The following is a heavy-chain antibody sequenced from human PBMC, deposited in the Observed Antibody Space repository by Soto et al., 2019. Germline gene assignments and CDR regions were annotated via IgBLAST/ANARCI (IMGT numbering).Heavy chain of an antibody. CDR3: AKGQGVVPAANEYYYYGMDV. D-gene: IGHD2-2*01. Sequence: PGGSLRLSCAASGFTFRIYAMSWVRQAPGKGLEWVSAISGSGGSTYHADSVKGRFTISRDNSKNTLYLQMNSLRAEDTAVHYCAKGQGVVPAANEYYYYGMDVWGQGTTVTVSS. V-gene: IGHV3-23*01. CDR2: ISGSGGST. CDR1: GFTFRIYA. J-gene: IGHJ6*02.